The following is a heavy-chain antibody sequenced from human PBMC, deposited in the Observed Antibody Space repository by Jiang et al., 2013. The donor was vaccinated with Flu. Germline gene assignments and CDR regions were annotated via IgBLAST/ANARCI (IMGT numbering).Heavy chain of an antibody. CDR2: TYYRSKWYN. CDR1: GDSVSSNSAA. D-gene: IGHD6-19*01. CDR3: ARDRVGGWYVGSYYYYGMDV. V-gene: IGHV6-1*01. J-gene: IGHJ6*02. Sequence: QTLSLTCAISGDSVSSNSAAWNWIRQSPSRGLEWLGRTYYRSKWYNDYAVSVKSRITINPDTSKNQFSLQLNSVTPEDTAVYYCARDRVGGWYVGSYYYYGMDVWGQGTTVTVSS.